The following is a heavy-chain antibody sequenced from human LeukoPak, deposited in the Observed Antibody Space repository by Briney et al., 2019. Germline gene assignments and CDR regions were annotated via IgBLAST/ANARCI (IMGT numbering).Heavy chain of an antibody. Sequence: SETLSLTCTVSGGSISDYYWSWIRQPPGKGLEWIGYIYYSGSTNYNPSLKSRVTISVDTSKNQFSLNLSSVTAADTAVYYCARDFWSGYGLVGFDIWGQGTMVTVFS. V-gene: IGHV4-59*01. CDR3: ARDFWSGYGLVGFDI. D-gene: IGHD3-3*01. CDR1: GGSISDYY. CDR2: IYYSGST. J-gene: IGHJ3*02.